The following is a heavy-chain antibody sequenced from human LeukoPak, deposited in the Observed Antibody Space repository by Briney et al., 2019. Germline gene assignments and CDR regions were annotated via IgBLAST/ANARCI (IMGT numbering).Heavy chain of an antibody. CDR2: IIPIFGIA. J-gene: IGHJ5*02. CDR1: GGTFSSYA. CDR3: AREGVDTAMVNGWFDP. D-gene: IGHD5-18*01. V-gene: IGHV1-69*04. Sequence: SVKVSCKASGGTFSSYAISWVRQAPGQGLEWMGRIIPIFGIANYAQKFQGRVTITADKSTSTAYKELSSLRSEDTAVYYCAREGVDTAMVNGWFDPWGQGTLVTVSS.